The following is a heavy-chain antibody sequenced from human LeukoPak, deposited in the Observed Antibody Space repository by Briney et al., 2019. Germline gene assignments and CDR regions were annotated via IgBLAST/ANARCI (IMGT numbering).Heavy chain of an antibody. J-gene: IGHJ4*02. CDR1: GGTFSSYA. CDR2: IIPIFDTA. CDR3: ARGPYPPLGPFDY. V-gene: IGHV1-69*13. Sequence: GASVKVSCKASGGTFSSYAISWVRQAPGQGLEWMGGIIPIFDTANYAQKFQGRVTITADESTSTAYMELSSLRSEDTAVYYCARGPYPPLGPFDYWGQGTLVTVSS. D-gene: IGHD6-6*01.